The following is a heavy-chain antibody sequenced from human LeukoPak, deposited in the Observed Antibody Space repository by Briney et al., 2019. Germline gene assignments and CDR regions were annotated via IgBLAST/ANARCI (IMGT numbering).Heavy chain of an antibody. CDR3: ATLGAYDRFDS. J-gene: IGHJ4*02. V-gene: IGHV3-43*02. Sequence: GGSLRLSCAASGFTFDDYAMHWVRQAPGKGLEWVSLISGDGGSTYYADSEKGRFTISRDNSKNSLYLQMNSLRAEDTAVYYCATLGAYDRFDSWGQGTLVTVSS. CDR2: ISGDGGST. CDR1: GFTFDDYA. D-gene: IGHD5-12*01.